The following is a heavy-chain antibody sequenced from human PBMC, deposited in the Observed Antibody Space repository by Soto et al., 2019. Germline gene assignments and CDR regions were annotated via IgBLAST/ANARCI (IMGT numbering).Heavy chain of an antibody. J-gene: IGHJ3*02. Sequence: ASVKVSCKASGYTFTSYGISWVRQAPGQGLEWMGWISAYNGNTNYAQKLQGRVTMTTDTSTSTAYMELRSLRSDDTAVYYCAREGGPYGDYVHPPFDIWGQGTMVTVSS. V-gene: IGHV1-18*01. CDR1: GYTFTSYG. CDR2: ISAYNGNT. CDR3: AREGGPYGDYVHPPFDI. D-gene: IGHD4-17*01.